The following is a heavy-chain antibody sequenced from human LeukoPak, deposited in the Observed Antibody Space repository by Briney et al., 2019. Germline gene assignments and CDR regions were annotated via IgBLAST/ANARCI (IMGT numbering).Heavy chain of an antibody. CDR3: ARADGYDFWSGYFTGDYYYGMDV. CDR2: ISGSGGST. V-gene: IGHV3-23*01. Sequence: SGGSLRLSCAASGFTFSSYAMSWVRQAPGKGLEWVSAISGSGGSTYYADSVKGRFTISRDNSKNTLYLQMNSLRAEDTAVYYCARADGYDFWSGYFTGDYYYGMDVWGQGTTVTVSS. D-gene: IGHD3-3*01. CDR1: GFTFSSYA. J-gene: IGHJ6*02.